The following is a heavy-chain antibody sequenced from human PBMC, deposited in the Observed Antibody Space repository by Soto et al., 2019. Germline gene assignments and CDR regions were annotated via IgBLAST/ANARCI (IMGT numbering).Heavy chain of an antibody. CDR3: AITGEFYYYGVDV. V-gene: IGHV4-59*08. D-gene: IGHD3-16*01. CDR1: GASISSYY. Sequence: SETLSLTCTVSGASISSYYWSWIRQPPGKGLEWIGYVYYNRSTNYNPSLKSRVTILVDTSKNQFSLKVSSVTAADTAVYYCAITGEFYYYGVDVWGQGTTVTVSS. CDR2: VYYNRST. J-gene: IGHJ6*02.